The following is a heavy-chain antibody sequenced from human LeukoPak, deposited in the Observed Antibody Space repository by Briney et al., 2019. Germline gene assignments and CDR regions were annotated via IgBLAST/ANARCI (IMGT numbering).Heavy chain of an antibody. J-gene: IGHJ4*02. CDR3: AKDLAGLQWLAPCFDY. CDR1: GFTFSSYG. CDR2: ISYHGSDT. D-gene: IGHD6-19*01. Sequence: GGSLRLSCAASGFTFSSYGMHWVRQAPGKGLEWVAVISYHGSDTFYADSVKGRFTIFRDNSKNTLYLQMNSLRVEDTAVYYCAKDLAGLQWLAPCFDYWGQGTLVTVSS. V-gene: IGHV3-30*18.